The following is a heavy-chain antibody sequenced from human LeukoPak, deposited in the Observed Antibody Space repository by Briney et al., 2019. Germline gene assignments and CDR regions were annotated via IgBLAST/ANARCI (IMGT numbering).Heavy chain of an antibody. Sequence: ASVKVSCMASGYTLTGYYMRWVRQATGQGREWKGWINPNSGGTNYAQKFQGRVTMTRGTSICTAYMELSRLRSDDTAVYYCAAGPHWLVTWGQGTLVTVSS. CDR2: INPNSGGT. J-gene: IGHJ5*02. V-gene: IGHV1-2*02. D-gene: IGHD6-19*01. CDR1: GYTLTGYY. CDR3: AAGPHWLVT.